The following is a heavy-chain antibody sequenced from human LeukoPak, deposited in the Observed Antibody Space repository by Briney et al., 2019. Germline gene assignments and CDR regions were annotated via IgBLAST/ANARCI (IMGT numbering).Heavy chain of an antibody. Sequence: AGGSLRLSCAASVLTFSSYAMSWVRQAPGKGLEWVSAISGSGGSTYYADSVKGRFTISRDNSKNTLYLQMNSLRAEDTAVYYCAKDWMVQGVIIIEYFDYWGQGTLVTVSS. CDR2: ISGSGGST. D-gene: IGHD3-10*01. CDR3: AKDWMVQGVIIIEYFDY. CDR1: VLTFSSYA. J-gene: IGHJ4*02. V-gene: IGHV3-23*01.